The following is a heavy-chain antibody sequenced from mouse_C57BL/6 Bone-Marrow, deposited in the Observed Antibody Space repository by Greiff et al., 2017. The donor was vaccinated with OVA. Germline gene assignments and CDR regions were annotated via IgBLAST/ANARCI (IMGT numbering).Heavy chain of an antibody. CDR2: IYPGDGDT. CDR1: GYAFSSSW. Sequence: VQRVESGPELVKPGASVKISCKASGYAFSSSWMNWVKQRPGKGLEWIGRIYPGDGDTNYNGKFKGKATLTADKSSSTAYMQLSSLTSEDSAVYFCARRGITTVVAPYYYAMDYWGQGTSVTVSS. J-gene: IGHJ4*01. CDR3: ARRGITTVVAPYYYAMDY. V-gene: IGHV1-82*01. D-gene: IGHD1-1*01.